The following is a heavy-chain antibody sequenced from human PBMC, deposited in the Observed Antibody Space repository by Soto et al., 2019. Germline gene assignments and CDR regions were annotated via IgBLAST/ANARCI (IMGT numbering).Heavy chain of an antibody. CDR3: ARSRFYPGSGNYRNLKSDP. Sequence: SETLSLTCAISGGSVGAAGNTWIWLRQPQGGGLEWIGYSQLSATILYNPSLKNLHTLSLDMCNNQASLTLYSMSAADTAVYYCARSRFYPGSGNYRNLKSDPWGQGTQVTVSS. CDR1: GGSVGAAGNT. J-gene: IGHJ5*02. D-gene: IGHD3-10*01. CDR2: SQLSATI. V-gene: IGHV4-30-2*01.